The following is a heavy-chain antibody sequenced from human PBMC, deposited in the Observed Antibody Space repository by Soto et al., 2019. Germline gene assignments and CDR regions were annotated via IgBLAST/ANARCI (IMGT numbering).Heavy chain of an antibody. V-gene: IGHV4-59*01. CDR1: GGSISSYY. CDR3: ARDNLSVVQLWVGGMDV. Sequence: SETLSLTCTVSGGSISSYYCSWSRQPPGKGLEWIGYIYYSGSTNYNPSLKSRVTISVDTSKNQFSLKLSSVTAADTAVYYCARDNLSVVQLWVGGMDVWGQGTTVTVSS. CDR2: IYYSGST. J-gene: IGHJ6*02. D-gene: IGHD5-18*01.